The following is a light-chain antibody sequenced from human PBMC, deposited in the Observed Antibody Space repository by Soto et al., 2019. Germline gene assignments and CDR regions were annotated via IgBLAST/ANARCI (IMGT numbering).Light chain of an antibody. CDR2: DAS. CDR3: QQYENLPT. J-gene: IGKJ5*01. Sequence: DVPMTLSPSSLSASVGDRVTITCRASQGIDSSFAWYQQKPGKAPKLLIYDASNLEAGVPSRFRGSGSGTDFTFTISRLQPEDIATYYCQQYENLPTFGQGTRLEIK. CDR1: QGIDSS. V-gene: IGKV1-33*01.